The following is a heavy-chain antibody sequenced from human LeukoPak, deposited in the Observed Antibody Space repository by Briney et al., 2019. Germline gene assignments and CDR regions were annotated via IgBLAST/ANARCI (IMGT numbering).Heavy chain of an antibody. CDR2: IYYSGST. D-gene: IGHD3-16*02. CDR3: ARGRYDYVWGSYRFDAFDI. V-gene: IGHV4-59*01. J-gene: IGHJ3*02. CDR1: GGSISSYY. Sequence: SETLSLTCTVSGGSISSYYWSWIRQPPGKGLEWIGYIYYSGSTNYNPSLKSRVTISVDTSKNQFSLKPSSVTAADTAVYYCARGRYDYVWGSYRFDAFDIWGQGTMVTVSS.